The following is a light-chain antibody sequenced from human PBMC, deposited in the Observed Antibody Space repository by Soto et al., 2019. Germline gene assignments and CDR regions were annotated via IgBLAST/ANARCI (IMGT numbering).Light chain of an antibody. CDR2: WAS. J-gene: IGKJ4*01. CDR1: QSLLHTSNDKNY. V-gene: IGKV4-1*01. Sequence: DIVMTQSPDSLAVSLGERATINCKSSQSLLHTSNDKNYLALYQQKPGQAPTLLIYWASTRQSGVPDRFSGSGSGTDFTLTISSLQAQDVAVYYCQQYYDTPLTFGGGTKVDIK. CDR3: QQYYDTPLT.